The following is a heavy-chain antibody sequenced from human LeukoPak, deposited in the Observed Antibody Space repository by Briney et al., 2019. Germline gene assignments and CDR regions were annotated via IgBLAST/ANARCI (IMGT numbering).Heavy chain of an antibody. CDR3: AKGPLIVGATMGPFDY. Sequence: GGSLRLSCAASGFTFSSYSMNWVRQAPGKGLEWVSGISWNRGSIGYADSVKGRFTISRDNAKNSLYLQMNSLRAEDTALYYCAKGPLIVGATMGPFDYWGQGTLVTVSS. J-gene: IGHJ4*02. CDR1: GFTFSSYS. D-gene: IGHD1-26*01. CDR2: ISWNRGSI. V-gene: IGHV3-9*01.